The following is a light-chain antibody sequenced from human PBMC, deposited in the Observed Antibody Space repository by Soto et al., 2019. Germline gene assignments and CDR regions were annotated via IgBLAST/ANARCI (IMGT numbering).Light chain of an antibody. V-gene: IGKV1-5*03. J-gene: IGKJ2*01. CDR3: QQYKSYPYT. Sequence: DIQMTQSPSTLSASVGDRVTITCRASQSISSWLAWYQQKPGKAPKLLIYKASSLESGVPSRFGGSGSGTEFTLTISSLQPDDFATYYCQQYKSYPYTFGQGTKLEIK. CDR1: QSISSW. CDR2: KAS.